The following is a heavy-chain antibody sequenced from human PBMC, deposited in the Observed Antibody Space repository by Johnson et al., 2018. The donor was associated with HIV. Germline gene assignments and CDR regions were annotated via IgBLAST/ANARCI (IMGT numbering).Heavy chain of an antibody. CDR1: GFTFSSYG. J-gene: IGHJ3*02. D-gene: IGHD2-8*02. Sequence: QVQLVESGGGVVQPGGSLRLSCAASGFTFSSYGTHCVRQAPGKGLEWVAFIRYDGSNKHYVDSVKGRFTISRDNAKNSLYLQMNSLRVEDTAVYYCARDELYRRYALTAFDIWGQGTMVTVSS. CDR2: IRYDGSNK. V-gene: IGHV3-30*02. CDR3: ARDELYRRYALTAFDI.